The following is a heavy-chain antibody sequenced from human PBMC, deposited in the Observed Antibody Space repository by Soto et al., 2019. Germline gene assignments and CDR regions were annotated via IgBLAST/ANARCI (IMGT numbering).Heavy chain of an antibody. CDR1: GFTFDDYT. Sequence: GGSLRLSCAASGFTFDDYTMHWVRQAPGKGLEWVSLISWDGGSTYYADSVKGRFTISRDNSKNSLYLQMNSLRTEDTALYYCAKECIAAQRRKRYYYYGMDVWGQGTTVTVSS. CDR2: ISWDGGST. J-gene: IGHJ6*02. V-gene: IGHV3-43*01. D-gene: IGHD6-6*01. CDR3: AKECIAAQRRKRYYYYGMDV.